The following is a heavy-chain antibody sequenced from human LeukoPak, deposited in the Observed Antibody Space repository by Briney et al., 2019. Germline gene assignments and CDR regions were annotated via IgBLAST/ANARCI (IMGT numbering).Heavy chain of an antibody. CDR3: ARDPEFDGGHGFDH. J-gene: IGHJ4*02. Sequence: PSETLSLTCSVSGVSLSNYYWNWIRQPPGKGLEWIGQIYYSGGTKYNPSLQSRVTISVDTSKTQFSLKLSSVTAADTAVYYCARDPEFDGGHGFDHWGQGTLVTVSS. CDR2: IYYSGGT. D-gene: IGHD4-23*01. CDR1: GVSLSNYY. V-gene: IGHV4-59*01.